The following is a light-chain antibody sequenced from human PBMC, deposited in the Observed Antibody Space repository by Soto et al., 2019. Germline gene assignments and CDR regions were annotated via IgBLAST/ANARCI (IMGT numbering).Light chain of an antibody. CDR1: SSNIGSSF. CDR2: RNN. V-gene: IGLV1-47*01. Sequence: QSVLTQPPSASGTPGQRVTISCSGTSSNIGSSFVYWYQQLPGTAPKLLIYRNNQRPSGVPDRFSGSKSGTSASLATSGLRSEDEADYYCAAWDDSLSGQGLFGGGTKLTVL. J-gene: IGLJ2*01. CDR3: AAWDDSLSGQGL.